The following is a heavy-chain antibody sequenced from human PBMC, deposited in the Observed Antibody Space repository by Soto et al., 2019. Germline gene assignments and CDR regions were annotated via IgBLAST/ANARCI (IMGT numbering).Heavy chain of an antibody. J-gene: IGHJ6*02. CDR1: GGTPSNSA. D-gene: IGHD3-22*01. CDR2: IIPVFGLV. Sequence: QVHLLLQSGAEVKKPGSSVKVSCKASGGTPSNSAISWVRQAPGQGLEWMGGIIPVFGLVKYAQNFQGRVTIAADESTTTAYMELRSLRPEDTAVYYCAGGRIVVVGSRAYYGMDVWGQGTTVAVSS. V-gene: IGHV1-69*01. CDR3: AGGRIVVVGSRAYYGMDV.